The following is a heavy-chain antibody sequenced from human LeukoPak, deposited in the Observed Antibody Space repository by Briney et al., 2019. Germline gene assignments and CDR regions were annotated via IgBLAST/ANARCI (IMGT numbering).Heavy chain of an antibody. CDR3: TKGSPGFYYYMDV. Sequence: PGGSLRLSCAASGFTFSSYAMNWVRQAPGKGLEWVSTISGSGGSTYYADSVKGRFTTSRDNSKNTLYVQMNSLRAEDTAIYYCTKGSPGFYYYMDVWGRGTTVTVSS. CDR2: ISGSGGST. V-gene: IGHV3-23*01. CDR1: GFTFSSYA. J-gene: IGHJ6*03. D-gene: IGHD5-12*01.